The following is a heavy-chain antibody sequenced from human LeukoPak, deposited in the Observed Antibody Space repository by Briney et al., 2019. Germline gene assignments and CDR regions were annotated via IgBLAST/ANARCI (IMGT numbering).Heavy chain of an antibody. CDR2: IIPIFGIA. CDR3: ARASCGGDCSHTAKLPHDAFDI. V-gene: IGHV1-69*04. D-gene: IGHD2-21*02. Sequence: AASVKVSCKASGGTFSSYAISWVRQAPGQGLEWMGRIIPIFGIANYAQKFQDRVTITADKSTSTAYMELSSLRSEDTAVYYCARASCGGDCSHTAKLPHDAFDIWGQGTMVTVSS. J-gene: IGHJ3*02. CDR1: GGTFSSYA.